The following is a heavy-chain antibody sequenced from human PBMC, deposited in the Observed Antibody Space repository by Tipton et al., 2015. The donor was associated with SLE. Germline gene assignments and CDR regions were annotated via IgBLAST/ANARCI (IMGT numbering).Heavy chain of an antibody. J-gene: IGHJ5*02. CDR3: ARHHSLLRRLDP. D-gene: IGHD5-12*01. CDR2: IYSTGNT. CDR1: ADSISNYY. V-gene: IGHV4-4*08. Sequence: LRLSCNVSADSISNYYWNWIRQSPGKGLEWIGYIYSTGNTNYNPSLASRVTISLDTAKNQFSLRLSSVTAADTAVYFCARHHSLLRRLDPWGQGTLVTVSS.